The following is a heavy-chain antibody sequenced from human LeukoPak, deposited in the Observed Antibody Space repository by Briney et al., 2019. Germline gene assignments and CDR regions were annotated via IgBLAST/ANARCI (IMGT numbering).Heavy chain of an antibody. CDR3: ARDPRWLTPDCTSTSCYENYFDP. CDR2: IYHSGSA. Sequence: SDTLALTCAVSGYSLSSGYQWAWIWQPPGKTLEWIGSIYHSGSAHYNPSLKSRVTISVDRSNNQFSLRLSSVTAADTAVYYCARDPRWLTPDCTSTSCYENYFDPWGQGTLVTVSS. CDR1: GYSLSSGYQ. J-gene: IGHJ5*02. V-gene: IGHV4-38-2*02. D-gene: IGHD2-2*01.